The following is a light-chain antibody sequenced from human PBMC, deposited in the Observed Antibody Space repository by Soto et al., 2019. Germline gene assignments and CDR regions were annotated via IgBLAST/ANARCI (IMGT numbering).Light chain of an antibody. V-gene: IGLV1-44*01. CDR1: SSNIGINT. CDR2: SNN. Sequence: QSVLTQPPSASGTPGQRVTISCSGSSSNIGINTVNWYQQLPGTAPKLLIYSNNQRPSGVPDRFSGSKSGTSASLAISGLQSEDEADYYCAEWDDSLNGVVFGGGTKLTVL. CDR3: AEWDDSLNGVV. J-gene: IGLJ2*01.